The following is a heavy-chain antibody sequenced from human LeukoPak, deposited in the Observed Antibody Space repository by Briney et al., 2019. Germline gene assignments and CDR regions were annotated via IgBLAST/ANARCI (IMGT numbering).Heavy chain of an antibody. V-gene: IGHV4-31*03. CDR2: IYYSGST. Sequence: SQTLSLTCTVSGGSISSGGYYWSWIRQHPGKGLEWIGYIYYSGSTYYNPSLKSRVTISVDTSKNQFSLKLSSVTAADTAVYYCARKSDLEWLSDWFDPWGPGTLVTVSS. CDR1: GGSISSGGYY. D-gene: IGHD3-3*01. J-gene: IGHJ5*02. CDR3: ARKSDLEWLSDWFDP.